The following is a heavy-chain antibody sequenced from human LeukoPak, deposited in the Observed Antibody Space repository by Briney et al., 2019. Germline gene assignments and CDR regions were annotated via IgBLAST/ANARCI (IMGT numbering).Heavy chain of an antibody. J-gene: IGHJ1*01. CDR2: SNPSGVGT. CDR3: ARDSYYDSSGYYSSEYFQH. CDR1: GYTFTSYY. V-gene: IGHV1-46*01. D-gene: IGHD3-22*01. Sequence: ASVKVSCKASGYTFTSYYMHWVRQAPGQGLEWMGVSNPSGVGTNYAQKFQGRVTMTRDTSTTTVYMELSSLRSEDTAVYYCARDSYYDSSGYYSSEYFQHWGQGTLVTVSS.